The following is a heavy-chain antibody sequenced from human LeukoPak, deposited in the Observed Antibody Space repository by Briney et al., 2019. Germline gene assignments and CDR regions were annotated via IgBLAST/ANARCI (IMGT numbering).Heavy chain of an antibody. Sequence: GGSLRLSCAASGFTFSSYAMHWVRQAPGKGLVWVAVIWYDGSNKYYADSVKGRFTISRDNSKNTLYLQMNSLRVEDTALYYCGKDLTPGGLESWGQGTLVSVSS. D-gene: IGHD3-9*01. J-gene: IGHJ4*02. CDR2: IWYDGSNK. CDR1: GFTFSSYA. V-gene: IGHV3-30*02. CDR3: GKDLTPGGLES.